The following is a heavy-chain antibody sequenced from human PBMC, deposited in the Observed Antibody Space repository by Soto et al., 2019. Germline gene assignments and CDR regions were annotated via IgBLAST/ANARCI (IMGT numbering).Heavy chain of an antibody. J-gene: IGHJ6*02. CDR2: ISGTSGYT. D-gene: IGHD3-10*01. CDR3: AGDRGGYGPPDV. Sequence: QVQLVESGGGLVKPGGSLRLSCAASGFSFSDSYMSWVRQAPGKGLEWVSYISGTSGYTGYADSVKGRFTISRDNAKNSLYLQMNSLRVEDRAGYYCAGDRGGYGPPDVWGQGTTVTVSS. CDR1: GFSFSDSY. V-gene: IGHV3-11*06.